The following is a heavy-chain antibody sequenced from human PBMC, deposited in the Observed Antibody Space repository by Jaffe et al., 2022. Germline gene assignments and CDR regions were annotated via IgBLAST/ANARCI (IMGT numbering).Heavy chain of an antibody. Sequence: QVQLQQWGAGLLKPSETLSLTCAVYGGSFSGYYWSWIRQPPGKGLEWIGEINHSGSTNYNPSLKSRVTISVDTSKNQFSLKLSSVTAADTAVYYCARGRPAAGWYYYYYYYMDVWGKGTTVTVSS. D-gene: IGHD2-2*01. CDR1: GGSFSGYY. J-gene: IGHJ6*03. CDR2: INHSGST. V-gene: IGHV4-34*01. CDR3: ARGRPAAGWYYYYYYYMDV.